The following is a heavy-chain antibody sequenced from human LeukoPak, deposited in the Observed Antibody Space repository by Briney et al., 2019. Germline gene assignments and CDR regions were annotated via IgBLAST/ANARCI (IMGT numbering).Heavy chain of an antibody. V-gene: IGHV3-64*02. CDR3: TRDGGSFCDFDY. J-gene: IGHJ4*02. CDR2: INTDGLIT. CDR1: GFSFRYFT. Sequence: PGGSLRLSCVGSGFSFRYFTIHWVRQAPGRGLEYVSCINTDGLITYYADSVKGRFTISRENSKTTVYLQMGSLSGDDMAVYYCTRDGGSFCDFDYWGQGALVTVSS. D-gene: IGHD1-26*01.